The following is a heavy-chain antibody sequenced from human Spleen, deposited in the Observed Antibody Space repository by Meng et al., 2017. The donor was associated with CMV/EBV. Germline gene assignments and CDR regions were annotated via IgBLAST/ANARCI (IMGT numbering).Heavy chain of an antibody. V-gene: IGHV3-23*03. Sequence: GESLKISCAASGFIFDDYAMHWVRQTPGKGLEWVSLIYSDGRTHYADSVKGRFTISRDITKNTVYLQMNSLRVEDSALYYCARDSPLYEYGMDVWGRGTTVTVSS. CDR2: IYSDGRT. J-gene: IGHJ6*02. D-gene: IGHD3-3*01. CDR3: ARDSPLYEYGMDV. CDR1: GFIFDDYA.